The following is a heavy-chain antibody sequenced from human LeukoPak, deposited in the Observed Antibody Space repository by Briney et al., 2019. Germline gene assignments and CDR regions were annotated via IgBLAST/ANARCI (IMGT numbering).Heavy chain of an antibody. CDR2: INPGSGGT. J-gene: IGHJ4*02. V-gene: IGHV1-2*06. D-gene: IGHD1-26*01. CDR1: GYTFTGYY. CDR3: AREQGGSGTYGVDY. Sequence: EASVKVSCKAPGYTFTGYYIHWVRQAPGQGLEWMGRINPGSGGTNYAQKFQGRVAMTRDTSISTAYMELSRLRSDDTAVYYCAREQGGSGTYGVDYWGQGTLVTVSS.